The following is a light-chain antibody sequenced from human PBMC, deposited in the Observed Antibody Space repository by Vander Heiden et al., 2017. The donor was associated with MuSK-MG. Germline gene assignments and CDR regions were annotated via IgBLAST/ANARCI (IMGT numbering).Light chain of an antibody. J-gene: IGLJ2*01. Sequence: SYVLTHPTSVSAAPGQTARMTCGGNNIGSKSVDWYQQKHGQAPVLVVYDDSTRRPGSPEGFSGSNSGNTATLTISRVEAGDEADYYCQGWDSSSDHRVFGGGTKLTVL. CDR2: DDS. CDR3: QGWDSSSDHRV. CDR1: NIGSKS. V-gene: IGLV3-21*02.